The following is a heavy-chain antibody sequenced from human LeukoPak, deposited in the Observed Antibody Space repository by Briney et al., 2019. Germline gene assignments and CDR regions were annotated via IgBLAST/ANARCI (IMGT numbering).Heavy chain of an antibody. J-gene: IGHJ6*04. V-gene: IGHV3-23*01. CDR2: ISGSGGST. Sequence: GGTLRLSCAASGFTFSSYGMSWVRQAPGKGLEWVSAISGSGGSTFYADSVKGRFTISRDNSKNTLYLQMNSLRAEDTAVYYCAELGITMIGGVWGKGTTVTISS. CDR1: GFTFSSYG. CDR3: AELGITMIGGV. D-gene: IGHD3-10*02.